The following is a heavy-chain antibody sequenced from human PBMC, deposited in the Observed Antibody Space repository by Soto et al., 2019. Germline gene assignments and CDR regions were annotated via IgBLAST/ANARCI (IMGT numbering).Heavy chain of an antibody. V-gene: IGHV4-61*01. D-gene: IGHD3-10*01. CDR1: GDSVTSVSDY. CDR3: ARGVGFGYYYYHMCL. CDR2: IYYSGSA. J-gene: IGHJ6*02. Sequence: SETLSLTCTVSGDSVTSVSDYWSWIRQPPGKGLEWIGYIYYSGSADYNPSLGSRVTISIDTSKNQFSLKLTSVTAADTAVYYCARGVGFGYYYYHMCLWGQGTTGPSP.